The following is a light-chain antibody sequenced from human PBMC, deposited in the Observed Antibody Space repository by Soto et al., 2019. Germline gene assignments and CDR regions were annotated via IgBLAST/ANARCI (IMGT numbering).Light chain of an antibody. CDR1: SNDVGRYHL. Sequence: QSALTQPASGSGSPGQSITLSCTGTSNDVGRYHLVSWYQQHPGKAPKLMIYEVSKRPSGVSNRLSGSKSGNTASLTISGLQAEDEADYYCCSYAGSYIYVFGTGTKVTVL. V-gene: IGLV2-23*02. CDR2: EVS. CDR3: CSYAGSYIYV. J-gene: IGLJ1*01.